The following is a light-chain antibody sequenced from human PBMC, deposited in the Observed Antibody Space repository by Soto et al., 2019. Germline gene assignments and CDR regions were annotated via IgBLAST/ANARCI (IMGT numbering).Light chain of an antibody. CDR2: GAS. CDR3: QQYGRSPLVT. CDR1: QSVSSSY. V-gene: IGKV3-20*01. Sequence: EIVLTQSPGTLSLSPGERATLSCRASQSVSSSYLAWYQQKPGQAPRLLIYGASSRATGIPDRFSGSGSGTDFTLTISSLEPEDFAMYSCQQYGRSPLVTFGQGTRLEIK. J-gene: IGKJ5*01.